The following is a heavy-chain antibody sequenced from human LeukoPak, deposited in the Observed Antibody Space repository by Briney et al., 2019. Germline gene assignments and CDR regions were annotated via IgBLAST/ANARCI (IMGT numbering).Heavy chain of an antibody. CDR1: GGSITSSSYY. CDR3: ARGGGVTTLDY. J-gene: IGHJ4*02. D-gene: IGHD4-11*01. V-gene: IGHV4-39*07. Sequence: SETLSLTCTVSGGSITSSSYYWSWIRQPPGKGLEWIGEINHSGSTNYNPSLKSRVTISVDTSKNQFSLKLSSVTAADTAVYYCARGGGVTTLDYWGQGTLVTVSS. CDR2: INHSGST.